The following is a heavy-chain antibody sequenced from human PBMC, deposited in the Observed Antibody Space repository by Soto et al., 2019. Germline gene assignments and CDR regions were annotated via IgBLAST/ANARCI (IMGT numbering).Heavy chain of an antibody. Sequence: SLRLSCAASGFTFSSYGMHWVRQAPGKGLEWVAVIWYDGSNKYYADSVKGRFTISRDNSKNTLYLQMNSLRAEDTAVYYCARDGALGYCSGGSCHRAAFDIWGQGTMVTVSS. CDR1: GFTFSSYG. J-gene: IGHJ3*02. CDR2: IWYDGSNK. CDR3: ARDGALGYCSGGSCHRAAFDI. V-gene: IGHV3-33*01. D-gene: IGHD2-15*01.